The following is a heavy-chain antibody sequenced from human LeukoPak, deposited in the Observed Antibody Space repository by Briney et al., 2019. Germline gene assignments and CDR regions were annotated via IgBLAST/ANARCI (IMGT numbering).Heavy chain of an antibody. CDR1: GGSFSGYY. D-gene: IGHD5-24*01. CDR3: ARARGWPQSHPLDY. J-gene: IGHJ4*02. CDR2: IHHSGST. Sequence: SETLSLTCAVYGGSFSGYYWSWIRQPPGKGLEWIGEIHHSGSTKYNLSLKSRVTISVHTSKNQFSLKLSSVTAADTAVYYCARARGWPQSHPLDYWGQGTLVAVSS. V-gene: IGHV4-34*01.